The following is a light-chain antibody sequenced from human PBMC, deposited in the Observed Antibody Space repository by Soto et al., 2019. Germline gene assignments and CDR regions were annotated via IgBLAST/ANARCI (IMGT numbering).Light chain of an antibody. CDR3: QQYNNWPET. CDR2: GAS. J-gene: IGKJ1*01. Sequence: EIVMTQSAAILSVSPGERATLSCRASQSVSNNLAWYQQKPGLAPRLLMYGASTRATGIPARFSGSGSGTEFTLTISSLQSEDFAVYYCQQYNNWPETFGRGTKVEIK. CDR1: QSVSNN. V-gene: IGKV3-15*01.